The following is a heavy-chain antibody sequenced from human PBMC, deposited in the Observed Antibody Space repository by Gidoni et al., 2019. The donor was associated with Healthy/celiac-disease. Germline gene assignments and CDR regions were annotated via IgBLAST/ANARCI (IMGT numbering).Heavy chain of an antibody. CDR3: ARVWVARISLRYFDL. V-gene: IGHV4-61*01. D-gene: IGHD2-21*01. J-gene: IGHJ2*01. Sequence: QVQLQESGPGLVKPSETLSLTCTVSGGSVSSGSYYWSWIRQPPGKGLEWIGYIYYSGSTNYNPSLKSRVTISVDTSKNQFSLKLSSVTAADTAVYYCARVWVARISLRYFDLWGRGTLVTVSS. CDR1: GGSVSSGSYY. CDR2: IYYSGST.